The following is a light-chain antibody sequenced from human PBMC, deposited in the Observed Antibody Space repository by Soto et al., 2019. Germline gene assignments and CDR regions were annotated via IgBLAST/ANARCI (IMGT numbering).Light chain of an antibody. V-gene: IGKV1-5*03. J-gene: IGKJ4*01. Sequence: DIQMTQSPSTLSASVGDRVTITCRASQSISTWLAWYQQKAGKAPKLIIYKAYSLEGGVPSRFSGSGSGTEFNITISSLQPDDFATYYCQQYNTYPLTFGGGTTVDIK. CDR3: QQYNTYPLT. CDR1: QSISTW. CDR2: KAY.